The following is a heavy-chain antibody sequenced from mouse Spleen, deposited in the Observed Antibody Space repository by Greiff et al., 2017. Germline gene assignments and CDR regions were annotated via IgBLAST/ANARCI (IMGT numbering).Heavy chain of an antibody. CDR2: IDPSDSYT. V-gene: IGHV1-69*02. CDR3: ARRYYGLDY. J-gene: IGHJ2*01. D-gene: IGHD1-1*01. Sequence: QVQLQQPGTELVKPGASVKLSCKASGYTFTSYWMHWVKQRPGQGLEWIGEIDPSDSYTNYNQKFKGKATLTVDKSSSTAYMQLSSLTSEDSAVYYCARRYYGLDYWGQGTTLTVSS. CDR1: GYTFTSYW.